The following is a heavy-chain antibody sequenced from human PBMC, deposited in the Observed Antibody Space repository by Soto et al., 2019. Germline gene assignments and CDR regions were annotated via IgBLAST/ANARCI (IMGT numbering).Heavy chain of an antibody. D-gene: IGHD3-3*01. CDR2: IYYSGST. J-gene: IGHJ4*02. Sequence: SETLSLTCTVSGGSISSGDYYWSWIRQPPGKGLEWIGYIYYSGSTYYNPSLKSRVTISVDTSKNQFSLKLSSVTAADTAVYYCAREGGYNFFLGYWGQETRVTVSS. V-gene: IGHV4-30-4*01. CDR1: GGSISSGDYY. CDR3: AREGGYNFFLGY.